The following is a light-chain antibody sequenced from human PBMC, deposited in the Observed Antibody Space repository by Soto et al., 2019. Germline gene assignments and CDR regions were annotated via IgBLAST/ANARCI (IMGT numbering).Light chain of an antibody. CDR3: QSYDSSLNSYV. Sequence: QSVLTQPPSVSGAPGQRVTISCTGSSSNIGAGYDVHWYQQLPGTAPKVLIYGNSNRPSGVPDRFSGSKSGTSASLAITGLQAEDEADYYCQSYDSSLNSYVFGTGTKLTVL. CDR2: GNS. CDR1: SSNIGAGYD. J-gene: IGLJ1*01. V-gene: IGLV1-40*01.